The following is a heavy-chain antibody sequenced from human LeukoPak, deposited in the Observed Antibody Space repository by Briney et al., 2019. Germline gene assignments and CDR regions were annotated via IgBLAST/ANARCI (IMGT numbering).Heavy chain of an antibody. Sequence: ASVKVPCKVSGYTLTELSMHWVRQAPGKGLEWMGGFDPEDGETIYAQKFQGRVTMTEDTSTDTAYMELSSLRSEDTAVYYCATDGPFNTPNYGSGSYRAFDIWGQGTMVTVSS. CDR1: GYTLTELS. CDR2: FDPEDGET. CDR3: ATDGPFNTPNYGSGSYRAFDI. D-gene: IGHD3-10*01. V-gene: IGHV1-24*01. J-gene: IGHJ3*02.